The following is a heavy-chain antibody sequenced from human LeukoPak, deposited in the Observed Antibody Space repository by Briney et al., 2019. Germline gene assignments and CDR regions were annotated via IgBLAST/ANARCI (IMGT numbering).Heavy chain of an antibody. D-gene: IGHD6-13*01. Sequence: ASVKVSCKASGYTFTGYYMHWVRQAPGQGLEWMGWINPNSGGTNYAQKFQGWVTMIRDTSISTAYMELSRLRSDDTAVYYCARGPYPGQQLVRRNWFDPWGQGTLVTVSS. V-gene: IGHV1-2*04. CDR2: INPNSGGT. CDR3: ARGPYPGQQLVRRNWFDP. J-gene: IGHJ5*02. CDR1: GYTFTGYY.